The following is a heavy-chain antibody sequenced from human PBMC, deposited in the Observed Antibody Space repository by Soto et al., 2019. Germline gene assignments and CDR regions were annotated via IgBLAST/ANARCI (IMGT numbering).Heavy chain of an antibody. CDR1: GFTFSSYS. D-gene: IGHD1-1*01. CDR3: ARDRRQLERGDYGMDV. Sequence: GGSLRLSCAASGFTFSSYSMNWVRQAPGKGLEWVSSISSSSSYIYYADSVKGRFTISRDNAKNSLYLQMNSLRAEDTAVYYCARDRRQLERGDYGMDVWGQGTTVTVSS. CDR2: ISSSSSYI. V-gene: IGHV3-21*01. J-gene: IGHJ6*02.